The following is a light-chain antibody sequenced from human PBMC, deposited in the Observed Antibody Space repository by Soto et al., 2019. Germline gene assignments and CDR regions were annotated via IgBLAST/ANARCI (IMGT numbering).Light chain of an antibody. Sequence: DIVMTQSPLSLPVTPGEPASISCRSSQSLLHSNGYNYLDWYLQKPGQSPQLLIYLGSNRASGLPDRFSGSGSGTDFTLKISRVEAEDVGVYYCMQALQTPYTFGQVTMLEIK. CDR1: QSLLHSNGYNY. CDR3: MQALQTPYT. CDR2: LGS. V-gene: IGKV2-28*01. J-gene: IGKJ2*01.